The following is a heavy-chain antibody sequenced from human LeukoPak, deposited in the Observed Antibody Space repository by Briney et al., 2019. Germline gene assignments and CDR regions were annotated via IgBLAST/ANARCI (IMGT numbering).Heavy chain of an antibody. Sequence: SVKVSCKASGGTFNSYTISWVRQAPGQGREWMGRIIPILGIANYAQKFQGRSTITADKSTSTAYMELSSLRSEDTAVYYCARDSCTNGVCYPYYYMDVWGKGTTVTVSS. V-gene: IGHV1-69*04. CDR3: ARDSCTNGVCYPYYYMDV. CDR2: IIPILGIA. J-gene: IGHJ6*03. CDR1: GGTFNSYT. D-gene: IGHD2-8*01.